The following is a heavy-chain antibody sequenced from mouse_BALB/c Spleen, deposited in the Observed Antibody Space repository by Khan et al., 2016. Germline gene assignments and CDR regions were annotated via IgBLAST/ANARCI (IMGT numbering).Heavy chain of an antibody. D-gene: IGHD6-1*01. CDR3: ARGAPCAN. Sequence: QVQLKESGAVLVRPGSSVKISCKAAGFAFSSYWMNWVKQRPGQGLEWIGQIYPGDGDTNYNGKFKGKATMTADKSPRPASMQLSSLTSEDSAVYICARGAPCANWGQGTLVTVSA. CDR2: IYPGDGDT. V-gene: IGHV1-80*01. J-gene: IGHJ3*01. CDR1: GFAFSSYW.